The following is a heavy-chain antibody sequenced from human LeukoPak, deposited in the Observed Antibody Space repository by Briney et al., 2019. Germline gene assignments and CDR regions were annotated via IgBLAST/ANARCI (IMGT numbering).Heavy chain of an antibody. V-gene: IGHV4-34*01. CDR3: ARGPGGFWSGYYLDY. Sequence: SETLSLTCAVYGGSFSGYYWSWLRQPPGKGQEWIGEINHSGSTNSNPSLKSRVTISVDTSNNQFSLKLSSVTAADTAVYYCARGPGGFWSGYYLDYWGQGTLVTVSS. D-gene: IGHD3-3*01. CDR2: INHSGST. J-gene: IGHJ4*02. CDR1: GGSFSGYY.